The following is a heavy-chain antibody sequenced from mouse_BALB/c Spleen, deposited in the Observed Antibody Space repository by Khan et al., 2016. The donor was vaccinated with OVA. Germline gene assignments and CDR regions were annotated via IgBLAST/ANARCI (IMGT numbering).Heavy chain of an antibody. CDR3: ARSTYRYAFVY. J-gene: IGHJ3*01. CDR2: IIYTGYT. CDR1: GDSITSGY. Sequence: EVQLQESGPSLVKPSQTLSLTCSVTGDSITSGYWNWIRKFPENKLEYMGYIIYTGYTYYNPSLQSRIYITRHTSKNQYYLQLNSVTDEDTATYYCARSTYRYAFVYWGQGTLVTVSA. D-gene: IGHD2-12*01. V-gene: IGHV3-8*02.